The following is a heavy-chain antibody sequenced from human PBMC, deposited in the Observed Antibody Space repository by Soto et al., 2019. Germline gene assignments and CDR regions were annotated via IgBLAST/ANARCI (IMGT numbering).Heavy chain of an antibody. Sequence: QLQLQESGPGLVKPSETLSLTCTVSGGSISRSSYYWGWIRQPPGKGLEGIGSIDYSGSTYYNPSLKSRVTISVDTSKNQFSLKLGTVTAADTAVYYCARHDGNGVDYWGQGTLVTVSS. D-gene: IGHD1-1*01. V-gene: IGHV4-39*01. J-gene: IGHJ4*02. CDR1: GGSISRSSYY. CDR3: ARHDGNGVDY. CDR2: IDYSGST.